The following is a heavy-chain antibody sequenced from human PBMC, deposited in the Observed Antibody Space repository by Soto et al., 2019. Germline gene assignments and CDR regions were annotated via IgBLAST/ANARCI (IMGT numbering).Heavy chain of an antibody. V-gene: IGHV4-30-4*01. CDR3: ARAGAATSDAFDI. CDR1: GGSISSGDYY. D-gene: IGHD5-12*01. J-gene: IGHJ3*02. CDR2: IYYSGST. Sequence: PSETLSLTCTVSGGSISSGDYYWSWIRQPPGKGLEWIGYIYYSGSTYYNPSLKSRVTISVDTSKNQFSLKLSSVTAADTAVYYCARAGAATSDAFDIWGQGXMVTVSS.